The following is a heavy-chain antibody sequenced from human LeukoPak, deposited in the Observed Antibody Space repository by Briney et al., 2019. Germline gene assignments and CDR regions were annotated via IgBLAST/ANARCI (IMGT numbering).Heavy chain of an antibody. D-gene: IGHD1-26*01. CDR2: ISYYGSNK. CDR3: AKDFGGSYSCFDY. Sequence: RRSLRLSCAASGFTFSSYGMHWVRQAPGKGLEWVAVISYYGSNKYYADSVKGRFTISRDNSKNTLYLQMNSLRAEDTAVYYCAKDFGGSYSCFDYWGQGTLVTVSS. CDR1: GFTFSSYG. V-gene: IGHV3-30*18. J-gene: IGHJ4*02.